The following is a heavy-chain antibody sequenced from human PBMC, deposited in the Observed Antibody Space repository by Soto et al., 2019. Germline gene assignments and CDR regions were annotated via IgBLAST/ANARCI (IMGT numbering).Heavy chain of an antibody. CDR3: ARVRQGCSANNCYFDP. CDR2: ISDSGST. V-gene: IGHV4-59*01. D-gene: IGHD1-1*01. CDR1: GGSISNYY. J-gene: IGHJ5*01. Sequence: PSETLSLTCNVSGGSISNYYWNWIRQPPGKRLEWIGYISDSGSTKYNPSLMSRVTISADMSKNQVSLKVKSVAAADTAIYYCARVRQGCSANNCYFDPWGQGTQVTVSS.